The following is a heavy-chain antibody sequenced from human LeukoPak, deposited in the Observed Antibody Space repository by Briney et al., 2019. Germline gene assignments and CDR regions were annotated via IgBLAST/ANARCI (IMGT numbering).Heavy chain of an antibody. CDR2: IYYSGST. J-gene: IGHJ4*02. V-gene: IGHV4-59*01. Sequence: SETLSLTCTVSGGSISGYYWSWIRQPPGKGLEWIGYIYYSGSTKHNPSLKSRVTISVDASKNQFSLRLSSLTAADTAVYYCARGALDTKTRFDYWGQGTLVTVSS. CDR1: GGSISGYY. CDR3: ARGALDTKTRFDY. D-gene: IGHD5-18*01.